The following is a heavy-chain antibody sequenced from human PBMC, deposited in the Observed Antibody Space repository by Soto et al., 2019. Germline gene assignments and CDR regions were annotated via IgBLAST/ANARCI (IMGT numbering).Heavy chain of an antibody. V-gene: IGHV4-4*02. Sequence: SETLSLTCAVSGGSISSSNWWSWVRQPPGKGLEWIGEIYHSGSTNYNPYLKSRVTISVDKSKNQFSLKLSSVTAADTAVYYCARDGGYSSNYGMDVWGQGTTVTVSS. J-gene: IGHJ6*02. CDR1: GGSISSSNW. CDR2: IYHSGST. CDR3: ARDGGYSSNYGMDV. D-gene: IGHD6-19*01.